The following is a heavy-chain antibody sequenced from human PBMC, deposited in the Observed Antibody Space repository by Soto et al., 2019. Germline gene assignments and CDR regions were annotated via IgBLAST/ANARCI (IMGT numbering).Heavy chain of an antibody. D-gene: IGHD3-10*01. V-gene: IGHV3-33*01. Sequence: QVQLVESGGGVVQPGRSLRLSCAASGFTFSSYGMHWVRQAPGKGLEWVAVIWYDGSNKYYADSVKGRFTISRDNSKKTLYLQMNSLRAEDTAVYYCARAPMVRGVIRHLDYWGQGTLVTVSS. CDR2: IWYDGSNK. CDR1: GFTFSSYG. J-gene: IGHJ4*02. CDR3: ARAPMVRGVIRHLDY.